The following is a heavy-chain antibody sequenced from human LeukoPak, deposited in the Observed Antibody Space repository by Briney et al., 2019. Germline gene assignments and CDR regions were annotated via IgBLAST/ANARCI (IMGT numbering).Heavy chain of an antibody. CDR2: ISSSTSYI. Sequence: PGGSLRLSCAASGFTFSSYSMNWIRQAPGKGLEWVSSISSSTSYIYYADSVKGRFTISKDNAKNSLYLQMNSLRAEDTAVYYCARGTVAGKAPYWGQGTLVTVSS. CDR3: ARGTVAGKAPY. CDR1: GFTFSSYS. V-gene: IGHV3-21*01. D-gene: IGHD6-19*01. J-gene: IGHJ4*02.